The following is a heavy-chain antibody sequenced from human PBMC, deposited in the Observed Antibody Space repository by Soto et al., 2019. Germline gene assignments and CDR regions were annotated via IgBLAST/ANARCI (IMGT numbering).Heavy chain of an antibody. CDR2: IIPIFGTA. D-gene: IGHD6-19*01. V-gene: IGHV1-69*01. CDR1: EGTFSSYA. Sequence: QVQLVQSGAEVKKPGSSVKVSCKASEGTFSSYAISWVRQAPGQGLEWMGGIIPIFGTANYAQKFQGRVTITADESTSTAYMELSSLRSEDTAVYYCAREFPLVAGNVVGMDVWGQGTTVTVSS. CDR3: AREFPLVAGNVVGMDV. J-gene: IGHJ6*02.